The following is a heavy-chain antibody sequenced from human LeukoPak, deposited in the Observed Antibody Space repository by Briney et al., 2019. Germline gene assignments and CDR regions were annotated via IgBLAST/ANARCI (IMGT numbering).Heavy chain of an antibody. D-gene: IGHD1-1*01. CDR3: ATDRPHPRNEPTNFDY. V-gene: IGHV3-23*01. J-gene: IGHJ4*02. Sequence: ETLSLTCTVSGGSIASSSHYWSWVRQAPGKGLEWVSAISGSGGNTYYADSVKGRFTISRDNSKNTLYLQMNSLRAEDTAVYYCATDRPHPRNEPTNFDYWGQGTLVTVSS. CDR1: GGSIASSSHY. CDR2: ISGSGGNT.